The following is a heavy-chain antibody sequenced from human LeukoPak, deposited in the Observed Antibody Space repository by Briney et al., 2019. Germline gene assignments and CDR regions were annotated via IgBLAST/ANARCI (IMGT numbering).Heavy chain of an antibody. V-gene: IGHV1-8*01. Sequence: ASVNVSCKASGYTFTSYDINWVRQAAGQGLEWMGWMNPNRGNTGYAQKFQGRVTMTRNTSISTAYMELSSLRSEDTAVYYCARGSALGIVVVPAAHGWGQGTLVTVSS. CDR2: MNPNRGNT. D-gene: IGHD2-2*03. J-gene: IGHJ4*02. CDR1: GYTFTSYD. CDR3: ARGSALGIVVVPAAHG.